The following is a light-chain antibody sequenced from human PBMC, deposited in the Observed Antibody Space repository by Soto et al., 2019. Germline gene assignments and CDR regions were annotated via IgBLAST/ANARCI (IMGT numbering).Light chain of an antibody. Sequence: QSALTQPASVSGSAGQSITISCTGTSNDVGGYNYVSWYQQHPGKAPKLIIYDVTIRPSGVSNRFSGSKSGNTASLAISGLLAEDEADYHCSSYSGSSTLYVFGTGTKLTVL. CDR3: SSYSGSSTLYV. CDR2: DVT. CDR1: SNDVGGYNY. J-gene: IGLJ1*01. V-gene: IGLV2-14*03.